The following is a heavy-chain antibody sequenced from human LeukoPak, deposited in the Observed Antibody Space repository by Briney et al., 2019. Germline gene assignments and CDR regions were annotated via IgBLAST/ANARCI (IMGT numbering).Heavy chain of an antibody. J-gene: IGHJ5*02. CDR1: GGSFSGNY. Sequence: SETLSLTCAVYGGSFSGNYWTLIRQTPGRGLEWIGESSPTGDITGYNPSLRGRATISVDSSKNQFSLRLTSVTAADTGVYYCARVPDFIARPCDAWGPGTLVTVSS. V-gene: IGHV4-34*01. D-gene: IGHD2-21*01. CDR2: SSPTGDIT. CDR3: ARVPDFIARPCDA.